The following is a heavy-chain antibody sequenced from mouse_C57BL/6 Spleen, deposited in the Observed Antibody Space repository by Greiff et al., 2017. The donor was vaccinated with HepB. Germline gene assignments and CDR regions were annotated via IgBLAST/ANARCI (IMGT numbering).Heavy chain of an antibody. CDR3: ARGSGYYGSSYDYFDY. Sequence: VQRVESGAELARPGASVKLSCKASGYTFTSYGISWVKQRTGQGLEWIGEIYPRSGNTYYNEKFKGKATLTADKSSSTAYMELRSLTSEDSAVYFCARGSGYYGSSYDYFDYWGQGTTLTVSS. CDR1: GYTFTSYG. J-gene: IGHJ2*01. D-gene: IGHD1-1*01. V-gene: IGHV1-81*01. CDR2: IYPRSGNT.